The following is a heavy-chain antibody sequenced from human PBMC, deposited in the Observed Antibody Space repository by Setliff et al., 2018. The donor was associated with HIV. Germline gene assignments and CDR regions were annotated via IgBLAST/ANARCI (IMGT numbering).Heavy chain of an antibody. CDR3: ARAMRPGTGWLLYFYYYLDV. CDR1: GYSFTDND. J-gene: IGHJ6*03. D-gene: IGHD6-19*01. V-gene: IGHV1-8*01. Sequence: ASVKVSCKDSGYSFTDNDINWVRQATGQGLEWMGWMDPKSGHTVYAEKFQGRVTITRGTSISTAYMELSSLRSEDTAVYFCARAMRPGTGWLLYFYYYLDVWGTGTTVTVSS. CDR2: MDPKSGHT.